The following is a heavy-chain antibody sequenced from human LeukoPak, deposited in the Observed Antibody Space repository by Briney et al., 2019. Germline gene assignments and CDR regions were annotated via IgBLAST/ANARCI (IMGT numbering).Heavy chain of an antibody. J-gene: IGHJ4*02. Sequence: PGRSLRLSCAASGFTFSSYAMHWVRQAPGKGLEWVAVISYDGSNKYYADSVKGRFTISRDNSKNTLYLQMNSLRAEDTAVYYCAKGTIFGVVITLSSYYFDYWGQGTLVTVSS. V-gene: IGHV3-30-3*01. CDR2: ISYDGSNK. D-gene: IGHD3-3*01. CDR3: AKGTIFGVVITLSSYYFDY. CDR1: GFTFSSYA.